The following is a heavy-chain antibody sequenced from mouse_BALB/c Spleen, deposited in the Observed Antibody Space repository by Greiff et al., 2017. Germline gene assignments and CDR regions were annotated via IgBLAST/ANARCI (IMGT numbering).Heavy chain of an antibody. CDR3: SRDGYLDYYAMDY. J-gene: IGHJ4*01. Sequence: EVKVVESGGGLVQPGGSRKLSCAASGFTFSSFGMHWVRQAPEKGLEWVAYISSGSSTIYYADTVKGRFTISRDNPKNTLFLQMTSIRSEDTAMYDCSRDGYLDYYAMDYWGQGTSVTVSS. CDR1: GFTFSSFG. CDR2: ISSGSSTI. D-gene: IGHD2-3*01. V-gene: IGHV5-17*02.